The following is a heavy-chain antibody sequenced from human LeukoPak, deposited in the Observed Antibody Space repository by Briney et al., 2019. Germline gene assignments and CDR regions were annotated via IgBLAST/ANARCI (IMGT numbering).Heavy chain of an antibody. CDR1: GGSISSSSYY. CDR2: IYYSGST. Sequence: SETLSLTCTVSGGSISSSSYYWGWIRQPPGKGLEWIGSIYYSGSTYYNPSLKSRVTISVDTSKNRFSLKLSSVTAADTAVYYCAREAPLLRYFDSGWFDPWGQGTLVTVSS. D-gene: IGHD3-9*01. CDR3: AREAPLLRYFDSGWFDP. J-gene: IGHJ5*02. V-gene: IGHV4-39*02.